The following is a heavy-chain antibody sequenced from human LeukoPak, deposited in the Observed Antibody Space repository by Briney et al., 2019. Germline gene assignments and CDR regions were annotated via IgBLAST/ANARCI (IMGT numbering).Heavy chain of an antibody. CDR1: GFIFGDYA. CDR3: TRIDMIVAHGGFDY. Sequence: PGGSLRLSCTASGFIFGDYAMSWVRQAPGKGLEWVGFIRSKAYGGTTEYAASVKGRFTISRDDSKSIAYLQMNSLKTEDTAVYYCTRIDMIVAHGGFDYWGQGTLVTVSS. J-gene: IGHJ4*02. D-gene: IGHD3-22*01. CDR2: IRSKAYGGTT. V-gene: IGHV3-49*04.